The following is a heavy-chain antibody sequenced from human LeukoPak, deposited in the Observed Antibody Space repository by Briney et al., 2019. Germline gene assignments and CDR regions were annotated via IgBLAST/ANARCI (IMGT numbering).Heavy chain of an antibody. CDR3: ARGAYSSGWAYFDH. J-gene: IGHJ4*02. Sequence: ASVKVSCKASGYTFTGYYMRWVRQAPGQGLEWMGWINPNSGGTNYARKFQGWVTMTRDTSISTAYMELSRLRSDDTAVYYCARGAYSSGWAYFDHWGQGTLVTVSS. V-gene: IGHV1-2*04. D-gene: IGHD6-19*01. CDR2: INPNSGGT. CDR1: GYTFTGYY.